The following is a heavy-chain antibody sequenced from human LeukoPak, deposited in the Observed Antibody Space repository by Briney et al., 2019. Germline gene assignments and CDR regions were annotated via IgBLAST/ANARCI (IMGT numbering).Heavy chain of an antibody. V-gene: IGHV3-21*01. Sequence: GGSLRLSCAASGFIFNTYSMNWVRQAPGKGLEWVSSIGSSNDYIYYADSVKGRFTISRDNAKNSLYLQMNSLRAEDTAVYYCARVGSYESSGYPYYYYYYMDVWGKGTTVTVSS. CDR3: ARVGSYESSGYPYYYYYYMDV. CDR1: GFIFNTYS. J-gene: IGHJ6*03. D-gene: IGHD3-22*01. CDR2: IGSSNDYI.